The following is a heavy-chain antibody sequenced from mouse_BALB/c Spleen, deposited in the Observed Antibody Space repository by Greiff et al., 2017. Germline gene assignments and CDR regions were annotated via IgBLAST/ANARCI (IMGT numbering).Heavy chain of an antibody. CDR1: GFTFSSYA. J-gene: IGHJ4*01. Sequence: EVQRVESGGGLVKPGGSLKLSCAASGFTFSSYAMSWVRQSPEKRLEWVAEISSGGSYTYYPDTVTGRFTISRDNAKNTLYLEMSSLRSEDTAMYYCARGRGDAMDYWGQGTSVTVSS. CDR2: ISSGGSYT. CDR3: ARGRGDAMDY. V-gene: IGHV5-9-4*01.